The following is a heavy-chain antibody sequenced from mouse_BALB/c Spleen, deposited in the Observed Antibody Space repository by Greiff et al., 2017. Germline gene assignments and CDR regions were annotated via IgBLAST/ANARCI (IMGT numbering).Heavy chain of an antibody. D-gene: IGHD2-2*01. CDR3: AREGEGYHVGFAY. J-gene: IGHJ3*01. CDR1: GYSITSDYA. Sequence: EVQLQESGPGLVKPSQSLSLTCTVTGYSITSDYAWNWIRQFPGNKLEWMGYISYSGSTSYNPSLKSRISITRDTSKNQFFLQLNSVTTEDTATYYCAREGEGYHVGFAYWGQGTLVTVSA. V-gene: IGHV3-2*02. CDR2: ISYSGST.